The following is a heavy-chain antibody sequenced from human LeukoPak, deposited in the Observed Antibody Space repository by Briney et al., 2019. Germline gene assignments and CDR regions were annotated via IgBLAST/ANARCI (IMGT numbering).Heavy chain of an antibody. CDR3: ARRIMITFGGAGPYVYYYYYMDV. D-gene: IGHD3-16*01. Sequence: SETLSLTCTVSGGSISRDYWSWIRQPPGKGLEWIGYIYYTGSTNYNPSLKSRVTISVDTSKNQFSLKLSSVTAADTAVYYCARRIMITFGGAGPYVYYYYYMDVWGKGTTVTVSS. CDR1: GGSISRDY. CDR2: IYYTGST. V-gene: IGHV4-59*01. J-gene: IGHJ6*03.